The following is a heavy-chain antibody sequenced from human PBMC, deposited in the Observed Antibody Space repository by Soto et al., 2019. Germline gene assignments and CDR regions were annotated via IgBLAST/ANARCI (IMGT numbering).Heavy chain of an antibody. Sequence: NPSETLSLTCAVDSGSFVGYYTTCIRHPPLKWREWIAEINDSGTTNYNPSLKSRVSVSVDTSKNQFSLKLKSMTAADTAMYYCARGRGIAAAGPAAYYYGLDVWGQGTTVTVSS. CDR2: INDSGTT. J-gene: IGHJ6*02. CDR1: SGSFVGYY. V-gene: IGHV4-34*01. CDR3: ARGRGIAAAGPAAYYYGLDV. D-gene: IGHD6-13*01.